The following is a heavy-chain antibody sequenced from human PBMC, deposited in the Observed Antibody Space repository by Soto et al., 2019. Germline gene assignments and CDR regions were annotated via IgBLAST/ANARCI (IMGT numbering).Heavy chain of an antibody. CDR2: IYYSGST. CDR3: LGYCSSTSCYAVVEHYYYGMDV. CDR1: GGSISSSSYY. Sequence: SETLSLTCTVSGGSISSSSYYWGWIRQPPGKGLEWIGSIYYSGSTYYNPSLKSRVTISVDTSKNQFSLKLSSVTAADTAVYYCLGYCSSTSCYAVVEHYYYGMDVWGQGTTVTVSS. J-gene: IGHJ6*02. D-gene: IGHD2-2*01. V-gene: IGHV4-39*01.